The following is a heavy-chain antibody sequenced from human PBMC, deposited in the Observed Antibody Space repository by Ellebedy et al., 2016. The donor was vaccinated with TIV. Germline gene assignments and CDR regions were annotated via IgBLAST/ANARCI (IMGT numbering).Heavy chain of an antibody. Sequence: GESLKISXAASGFTFSDYYMSWIRQAPGKGLEWVSYISSSGSTIYYADSVKGRFTISRDNAKNSLYLQMNSLRAEDTAVYYCAKEMVRGVITYYFDYWGQGTLVTVSS. V-gene: IGHV3-11*01. D-gene: IGHD3-10*01. CDR3: AKEMVRGVITYYFDY. CDR2: ISSSGSTI. J-gene: IGHJ4*02. CDR1: GFTFSDYY.